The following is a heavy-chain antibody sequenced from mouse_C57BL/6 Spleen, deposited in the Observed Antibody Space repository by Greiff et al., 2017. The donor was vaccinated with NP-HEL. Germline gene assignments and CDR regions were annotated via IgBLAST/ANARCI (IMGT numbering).Heavy chain of an antibody. CDR2: ISDGGSYT. D-gene: IGHD2-4*01. V-gene: IGHV5-4*03. Sequence: DVKLQESGGGLVKPGGSLKLSCAASGFTFSSYAMSWVRQTPEKRLEWVATISDGGSYTYYPDNVKGRFTISRDNAKNNLYLQMSHLKSEDTAMYYCARSYDYDRTWFAYWGQGTLVTVSA. CDR3: ARSYDYDRTWFAY. J-gene: IGHJ3*01. CDR1: GFTFSSYA.